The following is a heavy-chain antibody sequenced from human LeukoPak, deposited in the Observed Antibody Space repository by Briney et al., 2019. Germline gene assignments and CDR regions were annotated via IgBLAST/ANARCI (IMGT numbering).Heavy chain of an antibody. D-gene: IGHD1-14*01. CDR2: MNPNSGNT. Sequence: ASVKVSCKASGYTFTNYGISWVRQAPGQGLEWMGWMNPNSGNTGYAQKFQGRVTITRNTSISTAYMELSSLRSEDTAVYYCARGGDGAEFYYYYYMDVWGKGTTVTVSS. J-gene: IGHJ6*03. CDR1: GYTFTNYG. V-gene: IGHV1-8*03. CDR3: ARGGDGAEFYYYYYMDV.